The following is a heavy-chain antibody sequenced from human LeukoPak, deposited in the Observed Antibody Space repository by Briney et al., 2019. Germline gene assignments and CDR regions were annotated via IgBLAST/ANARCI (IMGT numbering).Heavy chain of an antibody. CDR3: ARDPNRVYYFDY. V-gene: IGHV3-74*01. CDR2: INTDGSST. Sequence: GGSLRLSCAASGFTFSSYWMHWVRQAPGKGLVWVSRINTDGSSTSYADSVKGRFTISRDNAKNTLYLQMNSLRAEDTAVYYCARDPNRVYYFDYWGQGTLVTVSS. J-gene: IGHJ4*02. CDR1: GFTFSSYW. D-gene: IGHD1-14*01.